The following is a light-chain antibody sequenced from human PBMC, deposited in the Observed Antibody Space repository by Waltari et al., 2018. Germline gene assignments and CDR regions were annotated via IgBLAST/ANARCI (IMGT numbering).Light chain of an antibody. Sequence: QSVLTQPPSASGTPGQRITISCSGGDSNIGSNNVHWYQQVPGTAPKLLIHINNKRPSGVPDRFSGSKSGTSASLAINGLQSEDEADYYCAAWDNSLNGPVFGGGTKLTVL. V-gene: IGLV1-44*01. CDR3: AAWDNSLNGPV. J-gene: IGLJ2*01. CDR2: INN. CDR1: DSNIGSNN.